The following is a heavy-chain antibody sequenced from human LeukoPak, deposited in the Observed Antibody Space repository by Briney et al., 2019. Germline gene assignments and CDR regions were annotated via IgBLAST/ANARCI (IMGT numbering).Heavy chain of an antibody. V-gene: IGHV4-4*09. J-gene: IGHJ6*02. CDR1: GGSISSYY. Sequence: SETLSLTCTVSGGSISSYYWSWIRQPPGKGLEWIGYIYTSGSTNYNPSLKSRVTISVDTSKNQFSLKLSSVTAADTAVYYCARVGAITMIRHYYYYGMDVWGQGITVTVSS. D-gene: IGHD3-22*01. CDR3: ARVGAITMIRHYYYYGMDV. CDR2: IYTSGST.